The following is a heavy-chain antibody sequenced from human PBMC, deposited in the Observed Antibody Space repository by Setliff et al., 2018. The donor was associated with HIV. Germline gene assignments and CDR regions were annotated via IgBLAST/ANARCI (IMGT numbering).Heavy chain of an antibody. V-gene: IGHV1-24*01. CDR1: GYTLSDLS. CDR2: FDPEEGEI. Sequence: ASVMVSCKVSGYTLSDLSMHWVRQRPGGGLEWVGGFDPEEGEIVYAQRFQGRVTMTEDTSTDTAYMELRRLTSEDTSVYYCASVSHTAGPPYDYWGRGTLVTVSS. J-gene: IGHJ4*02. CDR3: ASVSHTAGPPYDY.